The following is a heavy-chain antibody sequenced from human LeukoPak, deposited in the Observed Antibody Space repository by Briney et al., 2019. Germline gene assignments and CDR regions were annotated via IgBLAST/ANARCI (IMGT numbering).Heavy chain of an antibody. D-gene: IGHD3-22*01. Sequence: PGGSLRFSCAAAGFAVSSNYMSWVRQAPGKGLEWVSVIYTGGSTYYADSVKGRFTISRDNSKNTVYLQMNSLRAEDTAVYYCARERGTSGYILAFWGQGTLVTVSS. CDR2: IYTGGST. CDR1: GFAVSSNY. V-gene: IGHV3-53*01. J-gene: IGHJ4*02. CDR3: ARERGTSGYILAF.